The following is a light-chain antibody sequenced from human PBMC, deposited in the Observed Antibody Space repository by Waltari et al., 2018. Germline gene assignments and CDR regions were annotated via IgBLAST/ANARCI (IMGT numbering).Light chain of an antibody. CDR1: SADAGGNNY. Sequence: QSALTQPRSVSGSPGQSVTISCTGTSADAGGNNYVAWYPQHPGKAPKVMIYDLSRRPTGVPDRFSGSRSANTASLTISGLQAEDEADYYCCSYAGSYTWVFGGGTKVTVL. CDR3: CSYAGSYTWV. J-gene: IGLJ3*02. CDR2: DLS. V-gene: IGLV2-11*01.